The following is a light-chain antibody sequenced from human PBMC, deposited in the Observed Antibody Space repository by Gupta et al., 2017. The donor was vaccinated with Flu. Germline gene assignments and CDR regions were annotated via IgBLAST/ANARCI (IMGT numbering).Light chain of an antibody. Sequence: QSVLTQPPPVSGTPGQRVTISCYGGVFNIGNNYVSWFQQLPGTAPKVLIYRGNQRPSGVPDRFSASKSGNSASLTISELRPDDESDFYCASWDNNLSAFVFGTGTKVTVL. CDR2: RGN. V-gene: IGLV1-47*01. CDR3: ASWDNNLSAFV. CDR1: VFNIGNNY. J-gene: IGLJ1*01.